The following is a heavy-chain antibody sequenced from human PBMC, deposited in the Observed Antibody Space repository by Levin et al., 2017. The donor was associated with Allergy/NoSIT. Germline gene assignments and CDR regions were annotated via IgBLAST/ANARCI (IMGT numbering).Heavy chain of an antibody. Sequence: GGSLRLSCAASGFTFSSYWMHWVRQAPGKGLVWVSRINSDGSSTSYADSVKGRFTISRDNAKNTLYLQMNSLRAEDTAVYYCAREVGELVTAFDIWGQGTMVTVSS. J-gene: IGHJ3*02. CDR2: INSDGSST. D-gene: IGHD3-10*01. V-gene: IGHV3-74*01. CDR3: AREVGELVTAFDI. CDR1: GFTFSSYW.